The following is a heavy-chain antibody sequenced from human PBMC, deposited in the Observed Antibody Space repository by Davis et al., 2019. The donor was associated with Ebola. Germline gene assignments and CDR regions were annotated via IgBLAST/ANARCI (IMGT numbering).Heavy chain of an antibody. V-gene: IGHV1-2*06. Sequence: ASVKVSCKASGYTFADCYIHWVRLAPGQGLEWMGRIDSRSGDTNYAQKFQGRVTMTRDTSISTAYMELSRLRSDDTAVYYCARGMSSGWYGEFDYWGQGTLVTVSS. J-gene: IGHJ4*02. CDR1: GYTFADCY. CDR2: IDSRSGDT. D-gene: IGHD6-19*01. CDR3: ARGMSSGWYGEFDY.